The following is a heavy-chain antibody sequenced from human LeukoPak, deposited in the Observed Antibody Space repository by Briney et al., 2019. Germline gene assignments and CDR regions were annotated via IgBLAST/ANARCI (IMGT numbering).Heavy chain of an antibody. Sequence: PSETLSLTCIVSGGSIGSYYWSWIRQPPGKGLEWIGHIYYSGSTDYNPSLRSRVTISVDTSKNQFSLRLSSVTAADTAVYYCARDRSDGSGYYGYYFDYWGQGTLVSVSS. V-gene: IGHV4-59*01. D-gene: IGHD3-22*01. CDR2: IYYSGST. CDR3: ARDRSDGSGYYGYYFDY. J-gene: IGHJ4*02. CDR1: GGSIGSYY.